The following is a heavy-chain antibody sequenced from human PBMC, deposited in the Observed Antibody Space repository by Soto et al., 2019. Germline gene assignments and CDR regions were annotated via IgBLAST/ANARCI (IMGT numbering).Heavy chain of an antibody. Sequence: SETLSLTCAVYGGSFSGYYWSWIRQPPGKGLEWIGEINHSGSTNYNPSLKSRVTISVDTSKNQFSLKLSSVTAADTAVYYCARGPHVLRFLEWLCWFDPWGQGTLVTVSS. CDR1: GGSFSGYY. V-gene: IGHV4-34*01. CDR3: ARGPHVLRFLEWLCWFDP. J-gene: IGHJ5*02. D-gene: IGHD3-3*01. CDR2: INHSGST.